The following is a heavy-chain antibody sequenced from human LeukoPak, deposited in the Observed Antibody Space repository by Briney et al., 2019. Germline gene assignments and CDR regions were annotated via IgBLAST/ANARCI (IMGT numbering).Heavy chain of an antibody. J-gene: IGHJ3*01. V-gene: IGHV4-4*09. CDR1: GGPISPYY. CDR2: IFHNGNT. Sequence: SETLSLTCTVSGGPISPYYWSWIRQPPGKGLEWIGYIFHNGNTNYNPSLKSRVTILVDRSKNQFSLKLSSVTAADTAVYYCVRKAANSGAFDVWALGTMVTVSS. D-gene: IGHD6-25*01. CDR3: VRKAANSGAFDV.